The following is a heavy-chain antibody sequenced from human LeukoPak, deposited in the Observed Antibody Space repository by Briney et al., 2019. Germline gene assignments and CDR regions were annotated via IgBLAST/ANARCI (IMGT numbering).Heavy chain of an antibody. V-gene: IGHV4-34*01. CDR3: ARHGGWLLRREDYFDY. J-gene: IGHJ4*02. Sequence: SETLSLTCAVYGGSFSGYFWSWIRQPPGKGLEWIGEINHSGRTNYNPSLKSRVTISVDTSKNQFSLKLSSVTAADTAVYYCARHGGWLLRREDYFDYWGQGTLVTVSS. D-gene: IGHD3-22*01. CDR1: GGSFSGYF. CDR2: INHSGRT.